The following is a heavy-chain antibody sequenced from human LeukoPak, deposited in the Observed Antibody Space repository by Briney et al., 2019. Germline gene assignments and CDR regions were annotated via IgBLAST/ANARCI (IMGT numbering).Heavy chain of an antibody. V-gene: IGHV3-53*01. CDR1: GFTVSSNY. CDR2: IYSGGST. J-gene: IGHJ3*02. Sequence: GGSLRLSCAASGFTVSSNYMSWVRQAPGKGLEWVSVIYSGGSTYYADSVKGRFTISRDNSKNTLYLQMNSLRAEDTAVYYCAKDVPAGYSYGSNAFDIWGQGTMVTVSS. D-gene: IGHD5-18*01. CDR3: AKDVPAGYSYGSNAFDI.